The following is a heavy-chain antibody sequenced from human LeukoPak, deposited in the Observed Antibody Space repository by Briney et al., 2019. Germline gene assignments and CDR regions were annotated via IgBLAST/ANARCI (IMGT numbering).Heavy chain of an antibody. CDR2: ISSSSSYI. J-gene: IGHJ4*02. V-gene: IGHV3-21*01. CDR1: GFTFSSYS. Sequence: PGGSLRLSCVASGFTFSSYSMNWVRQAPGKGLEWVSSISSSSSYIYYADSVKGRFTISRDNAKNSLYLQMNSLRAEDTAVYYCARGVGATTWVNYWGQGTLVTVSS. CDR3: ARGVGATTWVNY. D-gene: IGHD1-26*01.